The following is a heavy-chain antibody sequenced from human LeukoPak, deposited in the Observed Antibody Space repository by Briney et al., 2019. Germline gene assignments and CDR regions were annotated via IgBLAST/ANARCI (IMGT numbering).Heavy chain of an antibody. V-gene: IGHV4-34*01. CDR2: INHSGST. Sequence: SETLSLTCAAYGGSFSGYNWSWIRQPPGKGLEWIGEINHSGSTNYNPSLKSRVTISVDTSKNQFSLKLSSVTAADTAVYYCARAERGPIFDYWGQGTLVTVSS. CDR3: ARAERGPIFDY. CDR1: GGSFSGYN. J-gene: IGHJ4*02.